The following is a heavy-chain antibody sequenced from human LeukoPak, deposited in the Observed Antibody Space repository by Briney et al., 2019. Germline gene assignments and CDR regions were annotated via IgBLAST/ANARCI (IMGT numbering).Heavy chain of an antibody. CDR2: IRGDGSVT. J-gene: IGHJ4*02. D-gene: IGHD3-3*01. Sequence: GGSLRLSCAASGFTFSTYWMHWVRQDPEKGLMSVSHIRGDGSVTAYADSVKGRFTISRDISTDTLWLQMDSLRTEDTAVYYCAKDRRVDYDFWRRGFDYWGQGTLVTVSS. CDR3: AKDRRVDYDFWRRGFDY. CDR1: GFTFSTYW. V-gene: IGHV3-74*01.